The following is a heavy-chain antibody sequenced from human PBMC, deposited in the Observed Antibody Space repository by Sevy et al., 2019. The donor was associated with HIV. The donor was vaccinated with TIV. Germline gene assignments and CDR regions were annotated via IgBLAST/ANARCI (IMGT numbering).Heavy chain of an antibody. CDR2: ISSDGDNT. V-gene: IGHV3-30-3*01. J-gene: IGHJ5*02. Sequence: GGSLRLSCAASGFTFNDYALHWVRQAPGKGLEWVAIISSDGDNTYYADTVKGRFTISRYNSKNTVYLQMKKLRAEDTSFYYCVREGAPYRNIRYCSGNNCFYNWFDPWGQGTLVTVSS. CDR1: GFTFNDYA. CDR3: VREGAPYRNIRYCSGNNCFYNWFDP. D-gene: IGHD2-15*01.